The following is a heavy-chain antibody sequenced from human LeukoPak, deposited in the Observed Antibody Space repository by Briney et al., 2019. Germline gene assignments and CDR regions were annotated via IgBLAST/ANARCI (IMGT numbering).Heavy chain of an antibody. CDR2: ISSSGNTR. CDR3: ALHTMIVDDPFDY. V-gene: IGHV3-48*03. Sequence: PGGSLRLSCAASGFTFTNYEMNWVRQALGKGLEWVSYISSSGNTRYYTDSVKGRFTISRDNAKNSLDLQMSSLRVEDTAVYYCALHTMIVDDPFDYWGQGTLVTVSS. CDR1: GFTFTNYE. D-gene: IGHD3-22*01. J-gene: IGHJ4*02.